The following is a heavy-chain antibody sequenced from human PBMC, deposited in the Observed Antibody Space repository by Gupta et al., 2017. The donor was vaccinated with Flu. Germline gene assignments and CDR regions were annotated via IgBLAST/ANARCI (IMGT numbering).Heavy chain of an antibody. D-gene: IGHD3-16*01. V-gene: IGHV1-18*01. J-gene: IGHJ6*02. CDR1: VYSIATLG. Sequence: SVYSIATLGITWVRQGPWTGAGVDGMDDLLQGYHKRDTEVPGRVTMTTDTSTTTAYMELRTLRSDDTAVYYCARTLTGGHYYGMDVWGQGTTVTVSS. CDR3: ARTLTGGHYYGMDV. CDR2: DLLQGYH.